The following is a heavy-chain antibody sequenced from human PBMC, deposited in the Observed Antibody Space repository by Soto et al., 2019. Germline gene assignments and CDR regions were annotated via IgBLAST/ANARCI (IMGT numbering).Heavy chain of an antibody. CDR3: ARISYSSSWAWLGGMDV. J-gene: IGHJ6*02. V-gene: IGHV3-48*02. CDR2: ISSSSSTI. CDR1: GFTFSSYS. Sequence: QPGGSLRLSCAASGFTFSSYSMNWVRQAPGKGLEWVSYISSSSSTIYYADSVKGRFTISRDNAKNSLYLQMNSLRDEDTAVYYCARISYSSSWAWLGGMDVWGQGTTVTVSS. D-gene: IGHD6-13*01.